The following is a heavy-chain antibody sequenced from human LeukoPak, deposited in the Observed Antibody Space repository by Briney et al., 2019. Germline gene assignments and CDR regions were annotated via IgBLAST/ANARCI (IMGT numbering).Heavy chain of an antibody. V-gene: IGHV3-74*01. J-gene: IGHJ4*02. CDR2: ISSDGTTT. CDR3: ASPGDNYAILGLDY. D-gene: IGHD3-9*01. Sequence: GGPLRLSCAASGFTLSKYCMHWFRQAPEKGLAWFSRISSDGTTTAYADSVKGRFTISRDSAKNMLYLQMNSLRGEDTAMYYCASPGDNYAILGLDYWGQGTLVTVSS. CDR1: GFTLSKYC.